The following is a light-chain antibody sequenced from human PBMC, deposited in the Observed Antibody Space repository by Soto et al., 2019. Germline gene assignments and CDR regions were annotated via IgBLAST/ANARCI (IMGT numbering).Light chain of an antibody. CDR2: GAS. V-gene: IGKV3-15*01. J-gene: IGKJ1*01. Sequence: EIVLTQSPGTLSLSPGESATLSCRASQSISSSNLAWYQQKPGQAPRLLIYGASNRATAIPARFSGSGSGTEFTLTISSLQSEDFAVYYCQQYDYWPRTFGQGTKWIS. CDR1: QSISSSN. CDR3: QQYDYWPRT.